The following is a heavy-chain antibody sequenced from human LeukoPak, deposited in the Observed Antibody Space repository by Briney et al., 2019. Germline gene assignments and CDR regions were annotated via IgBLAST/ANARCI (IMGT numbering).Heavy chain of an antibody. CDR1: GYTFTGYY. D-gene: IGHD4-17*01. V-gene: IGHV1-2*02. CDR3: ARVFSYGDYGMGGYYFDY. Sequence: ASVKVSCKASGYTFTGYYMHWVRQAPGQALEWMGWINPNSGGTNYAQKFQGRVTMTRDTSISTAYMELSRLRSDDTAVYYCARVFSYGDYGMGGYYFDYWGQGTLVTVCS. J-gene: IGHJ4*02. CDR2: INPNSGGT.